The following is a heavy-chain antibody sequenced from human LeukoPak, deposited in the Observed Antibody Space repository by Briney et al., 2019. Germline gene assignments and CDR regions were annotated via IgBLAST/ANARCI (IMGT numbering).Heavy chain of an antibody. Sequence: ASVKVSCKASGYTFTVYYIHWVRQAPGQGLEWMGWINPNSGGTNYAQNFQGRVSMTRDTSITTAYMELSRLTSDDTAVYYCARDGYYGSGKTVDYWGQGTLVTVSS. CDR3: ARDGYYGSGKTVDY. D-gene: IGHD3-10*01. CDR2: INPNSGGT. CDR1: GYTFTVYY. V-gene: IGHV1-2*02. J-gene: IGHJ4*02.